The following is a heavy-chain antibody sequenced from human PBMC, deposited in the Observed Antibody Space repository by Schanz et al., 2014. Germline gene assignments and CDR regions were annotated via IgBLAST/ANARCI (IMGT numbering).Heavy chain of an antibody. V-gene: IGHV1-2*02. D-gene: IGHD3-10*01. CDR1: AYTFTGYY. CDR3: ARDGSPGSKNAFDI. Sequence: QVQLVQSGAEVKEPGASVKVSCKASAYTFTGYYLHWVRQAPGQGLEWMGWISPNGATRYAQNFQDKVTMTRDTSSSTAYMEVTSLRLDDTAIYYCARDGSPGSKNAFDIWGPGTMVTVSS. CDR2: ISPNGAT. J-gene: IGHJ3*02.